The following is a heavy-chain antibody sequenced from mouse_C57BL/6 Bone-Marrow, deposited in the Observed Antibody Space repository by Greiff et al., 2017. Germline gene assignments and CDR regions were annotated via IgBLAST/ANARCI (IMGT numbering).Heavy chain of an antibody. D-gene: IGHD2-5*01. CDR2: IYPGSGST. CDR3: ARPYYSNYWYFDV. J-gene: IGHJ1*03. CDR1: GYTFTSYW. Sequence: QVQLQQPGAELVKPGASVTMSCKASGYTFTSYWITWVKQRPGQGLEWIGDIYPGSGSTNYNEKFKSKATLTVDTSSSPAYMQLSSLTSEDSAVYCCARPYYSNYWYFDVWGTGTTVTVSS. V-gene: IGHV1-55*01.